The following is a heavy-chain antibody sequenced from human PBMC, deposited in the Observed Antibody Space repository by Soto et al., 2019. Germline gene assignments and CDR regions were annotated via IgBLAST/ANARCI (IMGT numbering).Heavy chain of an antibody. CDR1: GFTFSSYG. CDR2: IWNDGSNK. CDR3: ARDGDKLGTLYYFDY. Sequence: GGSLRLSCAASGFTFSSYGMHWVRQAPGKGLEWVAVIWNDGSNKYYADSVKGRFTISRDNSKNTLYLQMNSLRAEDTAVYYCARDGDKLGTLYYFDYWGQGTLVTVSS. J-gene: IGHJ4*02. D-gene: IGHD7-27*01. V-gene: IGHV3-33*08.